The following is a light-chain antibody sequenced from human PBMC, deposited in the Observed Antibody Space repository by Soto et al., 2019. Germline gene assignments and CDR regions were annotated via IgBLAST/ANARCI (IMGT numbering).Light chain of an antibody. CDR3: QQYGSSPLT. Sequence: EIVLTQSPGTLSLSPGERATLSCRASQSVGSSFFAWYQQKPGQAPRLLIYGASRRATGIPERFSGSGSGTDCTLTISRLEPEDFAVYYCQQYGSSPLTCGGGTKGDIK. J-gene: IGKJ4*01. CDR1: QSVGSSF. V-gene: IGKV3-20*01. CDR2: GAS.